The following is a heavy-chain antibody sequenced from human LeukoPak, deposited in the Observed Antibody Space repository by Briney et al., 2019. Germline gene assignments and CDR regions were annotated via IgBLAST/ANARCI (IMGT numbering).Heavy chain of an antibody. CDR3: ARAHPRTGAFDI. J-gene: IGHJ3*02. CDR2: TRNKANSYTT. CDR1: GFTFSSYE. V-gene: IGHV3-72*01. D-gene: IGHD1-14*01. Sequence: GGSLRLSCAASGFTFSSYEMNWVRQAPGKGLEWVGRTRNKANSYTTEYAASVKGRFTISRDDSKNSLYLQMNSLKTEDTAVYYCARAHPRTGAFDIWGQGTVVTVSS.